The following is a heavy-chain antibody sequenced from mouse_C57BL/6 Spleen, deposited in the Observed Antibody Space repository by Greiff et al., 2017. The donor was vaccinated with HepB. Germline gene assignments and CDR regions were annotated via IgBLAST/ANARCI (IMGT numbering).Heavy chain of an antibody. CDR3: AREVTTYGYFDY. CDR1: GYAFSSSW. Sequence: VQLQQSGPELVKPGASVKISCKASGYAFSSSWMNWVKQRPGKGLEWIGRIYPGDGDTNYNGKFKGKATLTADKSSSTSYMQLSSLTSEDSAVYFCAREVTTYGYFDYWGQGTTLTVSS. J-gene: IGHJ2*01. CDR2: IYPGDGDT. D-gene: IGHD2-2*01. V-gene: IGHV1-82*01.